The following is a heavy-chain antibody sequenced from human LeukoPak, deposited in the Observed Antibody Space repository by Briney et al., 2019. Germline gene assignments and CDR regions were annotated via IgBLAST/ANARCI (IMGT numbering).Heavy chain of an antibody. V-gene: IGHV4-59*01. D-gene: IGHD7-27*01. CDR2: IYYSGST. CDR1: GGSISSYY. CDR3: ARGKGPWVLFDY. Sequence: SETLSLTCTVSGGSISSYYWSWIRQPPGKGLEWIGYIYYSGSTNYNPSLKSRVTISVDTSENQFSLKLSSVTAADTAVYYCARGKGPWVLFDYWGQGTLVTVSS. J-gene: IGHJ4*02.